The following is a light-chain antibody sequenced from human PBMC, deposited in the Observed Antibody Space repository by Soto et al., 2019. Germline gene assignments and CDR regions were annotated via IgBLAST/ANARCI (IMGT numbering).Light chain of an antibody. J-gene: IGLJ1*01. CDR2: DVT. Sequence: QSVLTQPASVSGSPGQSITISCTGTSSDVGGYNYVSWYQHHPGKAPKLIIYDVTNRPSGVSNPFSGSKSGNTASLTISGLQSEDEAEYYCSSYATSNTRQIVFGSGTKVTVL. CDR3: SSYATSNTRQIV. V-gene: IGLV2-14*03. CDR1: SSDVGGYNY.